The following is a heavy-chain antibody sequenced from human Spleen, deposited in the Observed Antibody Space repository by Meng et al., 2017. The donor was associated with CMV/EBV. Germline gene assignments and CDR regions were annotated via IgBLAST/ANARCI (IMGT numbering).Heavy chain of an antibody. Sequence: YTFTSYGNRWLRQAPGQGLEWMGWISAYNGNTNYAQKLQGRVTMTTDTSTSTAYMELRSLRSDDTAVYYCARDGYVRGMSGPYGMDVWGQGTTVTVSS. D-gene: IGHD3-16*01. CDR1: YTFTSYG. CDR2: ISAYNGNT. J-gene: IGHJ6*02. V-gene: IGHV1-18*01. CDR3: ARDGYVRGMSGPYGMDV.